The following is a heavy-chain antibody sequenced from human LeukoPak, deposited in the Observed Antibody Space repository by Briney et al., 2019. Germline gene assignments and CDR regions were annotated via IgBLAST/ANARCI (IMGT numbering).Heavy chain of an antibody. CDR2: VSIGGSFI. D-gene: IGHD4-17*01. J-gene: IGHJ2*01. Sequence: GGSLRLSCAASGFTFSGYGMNWARQAPGKGLEWVSFVSIGGSFIYYADSVKGRFTISRDDAKNSLYLQMNSLTAEDTAEYYCARNKINTVTTGWYFDLWGRGTLVSVSS. CDR1: GFTFSGYG. CDR3: ARNKINTVTTGWYFDL. V-gene: IGHV3-21*01.